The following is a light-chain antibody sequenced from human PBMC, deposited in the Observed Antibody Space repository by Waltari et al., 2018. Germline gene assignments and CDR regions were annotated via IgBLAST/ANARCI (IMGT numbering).Light chain of an antibody. CDR3: QSYDTSLSVV. Sequence: QSVLTQPPSVSGAPGQKVTISCPGSGSNIREGYDFHWYQHLPRAAPKLLIYGSTSRPLGVPDRFFGSTSGTSASLAITGLQAEDEGDYYCQSYDTSLSVVFGGGTKLTVL. V-gene: IGLV1-40*01. CDR1: GSNIREGYD. J-gene: IGLJ3*02. CDR2: GST.